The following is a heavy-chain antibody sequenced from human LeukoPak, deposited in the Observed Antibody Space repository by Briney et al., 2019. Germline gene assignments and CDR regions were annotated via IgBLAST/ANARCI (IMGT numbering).Heavy chain of an antibody. D-gene: IGHD3-22*01. CDR1: GVSIGSYY. CDR2: ISDSGDT. J-gene: IGHJ3*02. CDR3: ARDSYYDTRGHFNDTFDM. Sequence: SQTLSLTCTVSGVSIGSYYWSWVRQPPGKGLEWIGHISDSGDTNYNPSLKSRLTISVDTSKKQFSLKLNSMTPEDTAVYYCARDSYYDTRGHFNDTFDMWGQGTLVTVSS. V-gene: IGHV4-59*01.